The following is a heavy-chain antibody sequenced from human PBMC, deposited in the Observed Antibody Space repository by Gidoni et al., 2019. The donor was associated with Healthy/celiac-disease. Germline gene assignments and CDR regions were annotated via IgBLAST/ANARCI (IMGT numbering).Heavy chain of an antibody. D-gene: IGHD2-8*02. Sequence: LHLQESGPGLGKPGETLSLTCTVSGGSVSSRAYYWGWIRQPPGKGLEWIGSFYPTGTPYYHPSLKSRVIISVDPSKDSFSLRLNSVTAADTAVYHCASDPLGVRGVYFFPDYWGQGALVTVSS. V-gene: IGHV4-39*07. CDR2: FYPTGTP. CDR3: ASDPLGVRGVYFFPDY. CDR1: GGSVSSRAYY. J-gene: IGHJ4*02.